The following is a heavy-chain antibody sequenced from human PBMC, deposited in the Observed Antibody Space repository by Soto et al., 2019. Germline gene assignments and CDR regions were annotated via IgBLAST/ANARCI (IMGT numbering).Heavy chain of an antibody. CDR3: ARHLLWFRELINYYYYGMDV. CDR2: INHSGST. D-gene: IGHD3-10*01. V-gene: IGHV4-34*01. J-gene: IGHJ6*02. Sequence: PSETLSLTCAVYGGSFSGYYWSWIRQPPGKGLEWIGEINHSGSTNYNPSLKSRVTISVDTSKNQFSLKLSSVTAADTAVYYCARHLLWFRELINYYYYGMDVWGQGTTVTVSS. CDR1: GGSFSGYY.